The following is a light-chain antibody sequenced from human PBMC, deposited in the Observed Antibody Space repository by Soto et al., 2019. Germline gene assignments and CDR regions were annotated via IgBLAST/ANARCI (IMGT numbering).Light chain of an antibody. J-gene: IGKJ1*01. V-gene: IGKV1-5*03. CDR2: KAA. CDR1: QSISSW. CDR3: QQYNYYSRT. Sequence: IQMTQSPSTLSASLGDRVTITCRAIQSISSWLAWYQQKPGKAPKLLIYKAASLESGVPSRFSGSGSGTEFTLTISSLQPDDFATYYCQQYNYYSRTFGQGTKVDIK.